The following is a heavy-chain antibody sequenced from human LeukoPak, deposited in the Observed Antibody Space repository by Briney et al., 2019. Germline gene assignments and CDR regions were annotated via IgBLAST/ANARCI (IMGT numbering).Heavy chain of an antibody. J-gene: IGHJ4*02. CDR2: IYYSGST. CDR3: ARHRRQWLERPPGYYFDY. CDR1: GGSISSSSYY. D-gene: IGHD1-1*01. Sequence: PSETLSLTCTVSGGSISSSSYYWGWIRQPPGKGLEWIGSIYYSGSTYYNPSLKSRVTISVDTSKNQFSLKLSSVTAADTAVYYCARHRRQWLERPPGYYFDYWGQGTLVTVSS. V-gene: IGHV4-39*01.